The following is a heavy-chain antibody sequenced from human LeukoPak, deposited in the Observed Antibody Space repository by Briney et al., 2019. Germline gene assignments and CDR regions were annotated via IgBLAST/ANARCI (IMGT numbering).Heavy chain of an antibody. CDR1: GYTFTRYG. J-gene: IGHJ5*02. Sequence: ASVKVSCKASGYTFTRYGISWVRQTPRQGLEWMGWISAYNGKPNYAQKLQGRVTMTTDTSTSTAYMELRSLRADDTAVYYCAKVGGMYSSNSPATGGFDPWGQGTLVTVSS. CDR2: ISAYNGKP. CDR3: AKVGGMYSSNSPATGGFDP. D-gene: IGHD6-13*01. V-gene: IGHV1-18*01.